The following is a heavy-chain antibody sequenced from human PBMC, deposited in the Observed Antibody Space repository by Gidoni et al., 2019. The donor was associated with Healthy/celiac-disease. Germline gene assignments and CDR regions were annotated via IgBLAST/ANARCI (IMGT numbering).Heavy chain of an antibody. CDR3: AKDLDYSNYAGGFFDY. J-gene: IGHJ4*02. CDR2: SSGSGGST. D-gene: IGHD4-4*01. Sequence: EVQLLESGGGLVQPGGSLRLSCAASGFPFSSYAMSWVRQAQGKGLEWVLASSGSGGSTYYADSVKGRFTISRDNSKNTLYLQMNSLRAEDKAVYYCAKDLDYSNYAGGFFDYWGQGTLVTVSS. CDR1: GFPFSSYA. V-gene: IGHV3-23*01.